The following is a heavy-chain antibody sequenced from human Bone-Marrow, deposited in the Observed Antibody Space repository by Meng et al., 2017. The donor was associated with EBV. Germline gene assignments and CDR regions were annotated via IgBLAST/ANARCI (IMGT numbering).Heavy chain of an antibody. CDR3: AREWIQLWPIDY. CDR2: IYYSGST. V-gene: IGHV4-39*07. D-gene: IGHD5-18*01. CDR1: GGSISSSSYY. J-gene: IGHJ4*02. Sequence: QVRRAGPGLVKPLEPLALTCTVSGGSISSSSYYWGWIRQPPGKGLEWIGSIYYSGSTYYNPSLKSRVTISVDTSKNQFSLKLRSVTAADTAVYYCAREWIQLWPIDYWGQGTLVTVSS.